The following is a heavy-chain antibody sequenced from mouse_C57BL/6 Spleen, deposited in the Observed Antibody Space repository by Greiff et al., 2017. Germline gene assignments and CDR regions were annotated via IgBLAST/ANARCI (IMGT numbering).Heavy chain of an antibody. D-gene: IGHD2-2*01. CDR3: ARGGNLLWLRRGYYFDY. Sequence: QVQLQQSGPELVKPGASVKISCKASGYAFSSSWMNWVKQRPGKGLEWIGRIYPGDGDTNYNGKFKGKATLTADKSSSTAYMQLRSLTSEDSAVSFCARGGNLLWLRRGYYFDYWGQGTTLTVSS. CDR1: GYAFSSSW. V-gene: IGHV1-82*01. CDR2: IYPGDGDT. J-gene: IGHJ2*01.